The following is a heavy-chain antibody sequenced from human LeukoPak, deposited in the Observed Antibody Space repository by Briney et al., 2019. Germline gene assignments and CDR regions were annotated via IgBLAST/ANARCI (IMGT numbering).Heavy chain of an antibody. CDR3: ARDGGLLWFGESRGYYYYMDV. CDR2: ISAYNGNT. CDR1: GYTFTSYG. J-gene: IGHJ6*03. D-gene: IGHD3-10*01. Sequence: ASVKVSCKASGYTFTSYGISWVRQAPGQGLEWMGWISAYNGNTNYAQKLQGRVTMTTDTSTSTAYMELRSLRSDDTAVYYCARDGGLLWFGESRGYYYYMDVWGKGTTVTISS. V-gene: IGHV1-18*01.